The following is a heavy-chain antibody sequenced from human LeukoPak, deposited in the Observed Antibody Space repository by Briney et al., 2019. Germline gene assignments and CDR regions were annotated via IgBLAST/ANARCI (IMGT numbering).Heavy chain of an antibody. Sequence: GASLKVSCTASVYTFTNYGITWVRHAPGQGLEWMGWISTHNGDTNYAQNLQGRVTMTTDTSTSTAYMELRSLRSDDTAVYYCARGRGSTSRYWGQGTLVTVSS. J-gene: IGHJ4*02. CDR3: ARGRGSTSRY. V-gene: IGHV1-18*01. CDR1: VYTFTNYG. D-gene: IGHD5-12*01. CDR2: ISTHNGDT.